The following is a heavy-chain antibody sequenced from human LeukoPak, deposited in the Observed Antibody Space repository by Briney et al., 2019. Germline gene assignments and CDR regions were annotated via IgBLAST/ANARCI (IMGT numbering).Heavy chain of an antibody. CDR1: GFTFSDYY. CDR3: ARELSIAAHFSTRDY. J-gene: IGHJ4*02. D-gene: IGHD6-6*01. Sequence: GGSLRLSCAASGFTFSDYYMSWIRQAPGKGLEWVSYISSSSSYIYYADSVKGRFTISRDNAKNSLYLQMNSLRAEDTAVYYCARELSIAAHFSTRDYWGQGTLVTVSS. V-gene: IGHV3-11*06. CDR2: ISSSSSYI.